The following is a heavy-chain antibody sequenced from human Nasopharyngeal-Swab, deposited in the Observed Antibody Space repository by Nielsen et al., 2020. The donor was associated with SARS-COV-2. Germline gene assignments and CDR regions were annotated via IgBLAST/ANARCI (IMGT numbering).Heavy chain of an antibody. V-gene: IGHV3-7*03. CDR3: ARAPKRGSSGYQVVY. CDR1: GFTFSSYW. CDR2: IKQDGSEK. J-gene: IGHJ4*02. D-gene: IGHD3-22*01. Sequence: GESLKIFCAASGFTFSSYWMSWVRQAPGKGLEWVANIKQDGSEKYYVDSVKGRFTISRDNAKNSLYLQMNSLRAEDTAVYYCARAPKRGSSGYQVVYWGQGTLVTVSS.